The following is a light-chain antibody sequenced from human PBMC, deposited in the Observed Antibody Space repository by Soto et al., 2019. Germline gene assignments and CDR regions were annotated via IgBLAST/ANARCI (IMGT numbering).Light chain of an antibody. Sequence: QSALTQPPSASGSPGQSVTISCTGTSSDVGGYNYVSWYQQHPGKVPKLMIYEVSKRPSGVPFRFSASKSANTASLTVSGLQAEDEADYYCCSYAGSNSWVFGGGTKLTVL. CDR3: CSYAGSNSWV. CDR2: EVS. CDR1: SSDVGGYNY. V-gene: IGLV2-8*01. J-gene: IGLJ3*02.